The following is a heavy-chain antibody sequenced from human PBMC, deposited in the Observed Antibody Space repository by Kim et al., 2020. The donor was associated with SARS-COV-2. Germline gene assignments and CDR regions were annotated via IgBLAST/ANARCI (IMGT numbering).Heavy chain of an antibody. CDR1: GFIFSDYG. CDR3: AKVSWVKKYFDYYYRMNV. V-gene: IGHV3-48*01. D-gene: IGHD3-9*01. J-gene: IGHJ6*01. CDR2: ITFGRHIK. Sequence: GGSLRLSCTSSGFIFSDYGMAWVRQAPGKGLEWIADITFGRHIKYHADSVQGRFTISRDDSENSLYLQMDSLRADDTAEYFCAKVSWVKKYFDYYYRMNV.